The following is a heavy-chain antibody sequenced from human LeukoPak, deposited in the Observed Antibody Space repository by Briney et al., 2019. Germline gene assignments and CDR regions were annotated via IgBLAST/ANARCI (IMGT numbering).Heavy chain of an antibody. J-gene: IGHJ3*02. CDR3: ARVAGSWYENGAFDI. CDR2: ISWDGGST. V-gene: IGHV3-43*01. D-gene: IGHD6-13*01. CDR1: GFTFDDYT. Sequence: GGSLRLSCAASGFTFDDYTMHWVRQAPGKGLEWVSLISWDGGSTYYADSGKGRFTISRDNAKNSLYLQMNSLRAEDTAVYYCARVAGSWYENGAFDIWGQGTMVTVSS.